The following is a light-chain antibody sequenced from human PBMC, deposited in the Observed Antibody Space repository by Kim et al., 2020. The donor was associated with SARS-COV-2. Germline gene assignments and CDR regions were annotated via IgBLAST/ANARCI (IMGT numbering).Light chain of an antibody. Sequence: VSPGQTASITCSGDKLGNKYASWYQQKPGQSPVLVIYQDNKRPSGIPERFSGSNSGNTATLTISGTQAMDEADYYCQAWDSSTDGVFGTGTKVTVL. CDR1: KLGNKY. V-gene: IGLV3-1*01. CDR2: QDN. CDR3: QAWDSSTDGV. J-gene: IGLJ1*01.